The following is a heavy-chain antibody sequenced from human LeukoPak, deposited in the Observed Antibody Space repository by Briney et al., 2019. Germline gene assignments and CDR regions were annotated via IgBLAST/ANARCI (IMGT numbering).Heavy chain of an antibody. CDR1: GYTFTGYN. Sequence: ASVKVSCKASGYTFTGYNMYWVRQAPGQGLEWMGWINPNSGGTNYAQKFQGRVTMTRDTSISTAYMELSRLRSDDTAMYYCAKRLTGEIDYWGQGTLVTVSS. CDR3: AKRLTGEIDY. J-gene: IGHJ4*02. D-gene: IGHD7-27*01. V-gene: IGHV1-2*02. CDR2: INPNSGGT.